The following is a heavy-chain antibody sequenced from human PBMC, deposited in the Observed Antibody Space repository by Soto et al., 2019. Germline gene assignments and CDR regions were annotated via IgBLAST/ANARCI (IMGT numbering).Heavy chain of an antibody. CDR3: AREWRYSTWYFDL. CDR1: GGSISSGEYY. CDR2: IYYSGST. J-gene: IGHJ2*01. D-gene: IGHD5-12*01. V-gene: IGHV4-30-4*01. Sequence: QVQLQESGPGLVKPSQTLSLTCTVSGGSISSGEYYWSWIRQPPGKGLEWIAYIYYSGSTYYNPSLKQRAXNSXDXLKNQFSLKLNSVTAADTAVYYCAREWRYSTWYFDLWGRGTLVTVSS.